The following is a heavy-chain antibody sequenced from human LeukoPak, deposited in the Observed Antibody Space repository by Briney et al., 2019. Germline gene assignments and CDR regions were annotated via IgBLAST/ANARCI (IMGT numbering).Heavy chain of an antibody. D-gene: IGHD3-10*01. CDR3: ARDRLFGSGSYPIDY. CDR2: IYASGST. Sequence: SETLSLTCTVSGGSISIYYWSWIRQPAGKGLEWIGRIYASGSTDYNPSLKSRVTMSVDTSKNQFSLKLSSVTAADTAVYYCARDRLFGSGSYPIDYWGQGTLVTVSS. CDR1: GGSISIYY. V-gene: IGHV4-4*07. J-gene: IGHJ4*02.